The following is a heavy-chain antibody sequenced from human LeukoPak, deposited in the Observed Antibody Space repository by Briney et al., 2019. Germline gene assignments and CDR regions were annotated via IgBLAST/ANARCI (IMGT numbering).Heavy chain of an antibody. J-gene: IGHJ4*02. CDR3: ARDVTYYDFWSGYYLY. Sequence: ASVKVPCKASGYTFTGYYMHWVRQAPGQGLEWMGWINPDSGGTNYAQKFQGRVTMTRDTSISTAYMELSRLRSDDTAVYYCARDVTYYDFWSGYYLYWGQGTLVTVSS. CDR1: GYTFTGYY. D-gene: IGHD3-3*01. V-gene: IGHV1-2*02. CDR2: INPDSGGT.